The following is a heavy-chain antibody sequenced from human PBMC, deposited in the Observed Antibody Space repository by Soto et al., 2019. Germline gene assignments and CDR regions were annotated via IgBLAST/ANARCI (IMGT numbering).Heavy chain of an antibody. D-gene: IGHD3-10*01. Sequence: QVQLVESGGGVVQPGRSLRLSCAASGFTFSSYAMHWVRQAPGKGLEWVAVISYDGSNKYYADSVKGRFTISRDNSKNTLYLQMNSLGGEDTAVYYCARDGEDGSGRGGDGMDVWGQGTTVTVSS. CDR2: ISYDGSNK. CDR3: ARDGEDGSGRGGDGMDV. J-gene: IGHJ6*02. CDR1: GFTFSSYA. V-gene: IGHV3-30-3*01.